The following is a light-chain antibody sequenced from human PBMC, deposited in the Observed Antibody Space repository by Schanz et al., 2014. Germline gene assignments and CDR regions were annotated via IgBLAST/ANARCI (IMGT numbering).Light chain of an antibody. CDR2: GAS. Sequence: EIVLTQSPATLSVSPGERATLSCRASQSVSSNLAWFQQKPGQAPRLLICGASSRATGIPDRFSGSGSGTDFTLTISRLEPEDFAVYYCQHYSMSPLFGQGTRVEI. J-gene: IGKJ1*01. CDR1: QSVSSN. CDR3: QHYSMSPL. V-gene: IGKV3-20*01.